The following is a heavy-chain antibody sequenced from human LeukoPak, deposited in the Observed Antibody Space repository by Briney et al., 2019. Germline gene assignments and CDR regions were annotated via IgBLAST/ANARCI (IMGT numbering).Heavy chain of an antibody. CDR3: AKTWVYAIRGGPGMGV. J-gene: IGHJ6*02. CDR2: ISGSGGST. Sequence: PGGSLRLSCAASGFTFSSYAVSWVRQAPGKGLEWVSAISGSGGSTYYADSVKGRFTISRDNSKNTLYLQMNSLRAEDTAVYYCAKTWVYAIRGGPGMGVWGQGTTVTVSS. V-gene: IGHV3-23*01. D-gene: IGHD2-8*01. CDR1: GFTFSSYA.